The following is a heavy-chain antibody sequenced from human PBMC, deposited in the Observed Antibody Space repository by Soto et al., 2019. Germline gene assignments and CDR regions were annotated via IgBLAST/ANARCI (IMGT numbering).Heavy chain of an antibody. V-gene: IGHV4-59*01. Sequence: QVQLQESGPGLVKPSETLSLTCTVSGGSISNYYSSWIRQPPGKGLEWIGYIHYTGTTNLIPSLKSLVAIPVDTSENQSSLRLSSVTPADTAIYYCARGRPWLDYWGQGTLVTVSS. CDR2: IHYTGTT. CDR3: ARGRPWLDY. J-gene: IGHJ4*02. D-gene: IGHD6-19*01. CDR1: GGSISNYY.